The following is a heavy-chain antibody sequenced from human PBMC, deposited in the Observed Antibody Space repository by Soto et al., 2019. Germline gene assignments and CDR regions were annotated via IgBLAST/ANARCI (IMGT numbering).Heavy chain of an antibody. J-gene: IGHJ4*02. V-gene: IGHV4-39*01. D-gene: IGHD6-13*01. Sequence: QVQLQESGPGLVMPSETLSLTCTVSGDSISGSPYFWGWIRQPPGKRLEWIGSIFYDGYTLYTPSLKSRVTICVDTSKTQFSLKLTSVAAADTAIYFCARLQAAVPHYWGQGILVTVSS. CDR1: GDSISGSPYF. CDR2: IFYDGYT. CDR3: ARLQAAVPHY.